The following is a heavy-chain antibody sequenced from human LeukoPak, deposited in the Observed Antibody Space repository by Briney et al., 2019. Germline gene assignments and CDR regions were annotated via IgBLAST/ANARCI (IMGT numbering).Heavy chain of an antibody. CDR1: GFTFSSYA. V-gene: IGHV3-23*01. Sequence: HPGGSLRLSCAASGFTFSSYAMSWVRQAPGKGLEWVSAISGSGGSTYYADSVKGRFTISRDNSKNTLYLQMNSLRAEDTAVYYCAPESPYCGGDCRGDYFDYWGQGTLVTVSS. CDR2: ISGSGGST. D-gene: IGHD2-21*01. CDR3: APESPYCGGDCRGDYFDY. J-gene: IGHJ4*02.